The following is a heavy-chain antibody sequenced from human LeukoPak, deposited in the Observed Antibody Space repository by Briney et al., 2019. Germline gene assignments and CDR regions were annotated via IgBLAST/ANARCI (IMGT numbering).Heavy chain of an antibody. CDR2: FDPEDGET. V-gene: IGHV1-24*01. CDR3: AAGLVTGDYIVVEAGYYYYYGMDV. Sequence: GASVKVSCKVSGYTLTELSMHWVRQAPGKGLEWMGGFDPEDGETIYAQKFQGRVTMTEDTSTDTAYMELSSLRSEDTAVYYCAAGLVTGDYIVVEAGYYYYYGMDVWGQGTTVTVSS. CDR1: GYTLTELS. D-gene: IGHD2-2*01. J-gene: IGHJ6*02.